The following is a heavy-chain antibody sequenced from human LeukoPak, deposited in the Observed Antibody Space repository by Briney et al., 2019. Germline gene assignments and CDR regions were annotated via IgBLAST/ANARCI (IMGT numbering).Heavy chain of an antibody. D-gene: IGHD6-13*01. CDR2: ISSSSSYI. CDR1: GFTFSTYN. Sequence: PGGSLRLSCAAYGFTFSTYNISWVRQAPGKGLEWVSSISSSSSYIYYADSAKGRFTISRDNAKNSLFLQMNSLRAEDTAVYYYATDIGCDGSSWSWFDPWGQGTLVTVSS. CDR3: ATDIGCDGSSWSWFDP. V-gene: IGHV3-21*01. J-gene: IGHJ5*02.